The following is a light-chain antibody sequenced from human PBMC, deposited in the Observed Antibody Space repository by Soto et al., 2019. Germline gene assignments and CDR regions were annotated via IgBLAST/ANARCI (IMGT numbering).Light chain of an antibody. V-gene: IGLV2-14*01. J-gene: IGLJ2*01. CDR1: SSDVGAFDY. CDR2: EVS. Sequence: QPVLTQPASVSGSPGQSVTISCTGTSSDVGAFDYVSWYQQHPGKAPKLMIYEVSNRPSGISNRFSGSKSGHTASLTIPGLQAEDEADYSCASYTISSTVVFGGGTEVTVL. CDR3: ASYTISSTVV.